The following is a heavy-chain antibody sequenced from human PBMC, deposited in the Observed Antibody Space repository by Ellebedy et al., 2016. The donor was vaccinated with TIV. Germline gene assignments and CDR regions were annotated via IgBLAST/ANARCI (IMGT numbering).Heavy chain of an antibody. D-gene: IGHD6-19*01. Sequence: AASVKVSCKASGYTFTSYFMHWVRQAPGQGLDWMGIINPSVGSTNYAQKLQGRVTMTRDTSTSTVYMELSSLRSEDTAVYYCARARSSGWLHTPDYWGQGTLVTVSS. V-gene: IGHV1-46*04. CDR2: INPSVGST. J-gene: IGHJ4*02. CDR3: ARARSSGWLHTPDY. CDR1: GYTFTSYF.